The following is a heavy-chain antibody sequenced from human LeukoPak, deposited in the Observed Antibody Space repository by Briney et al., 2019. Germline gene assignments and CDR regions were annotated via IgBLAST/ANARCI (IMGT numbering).Heavy chain of an antibody. Sequence: GGSLRLSCAASGFTFSSYGMHWVRQAPGKGLEWVAVIWYDGSNKYYADSVKGRFTISRDNSENTLYLQMNSLRAEDTAVYYCARDTVDYGMDVWGQGTTVTVSS. J-gene: IGHJ6*02. CDR1: GFTFSSYG. CDR2: IWYDGSNK. D-gene: IGHD2-8*02. CDR3: ARDTVDYGMDV. V-gene: IGHV3-33*01.